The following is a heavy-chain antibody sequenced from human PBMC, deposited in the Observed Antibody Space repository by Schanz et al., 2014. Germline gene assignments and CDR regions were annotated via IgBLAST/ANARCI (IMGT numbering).Heavy chain of an antibody. CDR1: GFTFSSYA. CDR2: ISGSGVTI. V-gene: IGHV3-23*01. Sequence: EVQLLESGGGLVQPGGSLRLSCAASGFTFSSYAMSWVRQTPGKGLEWVSVISGSGVTIYYADSVKGRFTISRDNSKNTQYLQMNSLRAEDTAVYYGARGGDFDYWGQGTLVTVSS. CDR3: ARGGDFDY. J-gene: IGHJ4*02.